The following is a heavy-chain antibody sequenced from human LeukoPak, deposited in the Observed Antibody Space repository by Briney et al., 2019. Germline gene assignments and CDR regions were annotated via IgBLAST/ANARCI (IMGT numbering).Heavy chain of an antibody. J-gene: IGHJ4*02. CDR3: ARNLLRFYPPGY. CDR1: GFTFSSYA. Sequence: PGGSLRLSCAASGFTFSSYAMSWVRQAPGKGLGWVSAISGSGGSTYYADSVKGRFTISRAHAKNSLYLQMNSLRAEDTAVDYCARNLLRFYPPGYWGQGTLVTVSS. CDR2: ISGSGGST. V-gene: IGHV3-23*01. D-gene: IGHD3-3*01.